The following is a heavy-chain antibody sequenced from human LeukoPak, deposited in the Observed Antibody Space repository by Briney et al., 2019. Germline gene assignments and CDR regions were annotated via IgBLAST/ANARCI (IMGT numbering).Heavy chain of an antibody. V-gene: IGHV3-30*02. CDR3: AKDRVESAMWYGGFDY. D-gene: IGHD3-16*01. J-gene: IGHJ4*02. Sequence: PGGSLRLSCAAPGFSFSNYGMHWVRQAPGKGPEWVGLIRYDGTNKYYADFVKGRFTIFRDKSKNTLYLQMNSLRVEDTAVYSCAKDRVESAMWYGGFDYWGQGTLVTVSS. CDR1: GFSFSNYG. CDR2: IRYDGTNK.